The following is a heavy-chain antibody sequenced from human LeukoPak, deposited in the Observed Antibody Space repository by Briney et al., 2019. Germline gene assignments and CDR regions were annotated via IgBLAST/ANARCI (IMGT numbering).Heavy chain of an antibody. J-gene: IGHJ4*02. V-gene: IGHV4-38-2*02. CDR1: GYSISSGYY. Sequence: SETLSLTCTVSGYSISSGYYWGWIRQPPGKGLEWIGCIHHSGTTYYNPSLKSRVTISVDTSKNQFSLKLSSVTAADTAVYYCARARGFGGVLYYFDYWGQGTLVTVSS. D-gene: IGHD3-16*01. CDR3: ARARGFGGVLYYFDY. CDR2: IHHSGTT.